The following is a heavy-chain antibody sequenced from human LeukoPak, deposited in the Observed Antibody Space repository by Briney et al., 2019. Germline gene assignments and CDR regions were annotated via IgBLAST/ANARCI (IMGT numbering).Heavy chain of an antibody. CDR2: IDYSGNT. CDR3: ARHPPTRYYGSGSFDP. V-gene: IGHV4-39*01. J-gene: IGHJ5*02. D-gene: IGHD3-10*01. Sequence: SETLSLTCTVSGDSISSSSYYWGWIRQPPGKGLEWIASIDYSGNTYYKPSLKSRVTISGDTSKNQFSLKLRSVTAADTALYYCARHPPTRYYGSGSFDPWGQGTLVTVSS. CDR1: GDSISSSSYY.